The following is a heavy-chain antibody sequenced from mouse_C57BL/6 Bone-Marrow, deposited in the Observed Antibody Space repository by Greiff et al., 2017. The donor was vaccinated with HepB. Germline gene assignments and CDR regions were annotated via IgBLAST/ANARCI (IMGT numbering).Heavy chain of an antibody. D-gene: IGHD1-1*01. CDR3: ARHERKDYYGSSYDYAMDY. CDR1: GYTFTEYT. Sequence: VQLQESGAELVKPGASVKLSCKASGYTFTEYTIHWVKQRSGQGLEWIGWFYPGSGSIKYNEKFKDKATLTADKSSSTVYMELSRLTSEDSAVYFCARHERKDYYGSSYDYAMDYWGQGTSVTVSS. CDR2: FYPGSGSI. J-gene: IGHJ4*01. V-gene: IGHV1-62-2*01.